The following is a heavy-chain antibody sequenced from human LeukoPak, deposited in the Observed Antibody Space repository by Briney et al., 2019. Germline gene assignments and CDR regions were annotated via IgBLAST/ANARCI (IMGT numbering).Heavy chain of an antibody. CDR2: IYHSGST. CDR3: ARGEDIVVVPAAMGAFDI. Sequence: SETLSLTCTVSGYSINSGYYWGWIRQPPGKGLEWIGSIYHSGSTYYNPSLKSRVTISMDTSKNQFSLKLSSVTAADTAVYYCARGEDIVVVPAAMGAFDIWGQGTMVTVSS. J-gene: IGHJ3*02. CDR1: GYSINSGYY. D-gene: IGHD2-2*01. V-gene: IGHV4-38-2*02.